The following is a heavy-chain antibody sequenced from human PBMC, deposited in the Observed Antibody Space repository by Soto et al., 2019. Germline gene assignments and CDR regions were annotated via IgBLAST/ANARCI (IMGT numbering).Heavy chain of an antibody. V-gene: IGHV3-9*01. CDR2: ISWNSGSI. CDR3: LNGDYY. J-gene: IGHJ4*02. CDR1: GFTFDDYA. Sequence: GGSLRLSCAASGFTFDDYAMHWVRQAPGKGQEWVSGISWNSGSIGYADSVKGRFTISRDNAKNSLYLQMNSLRAEDTAVYYCLNGDYYVGPGTLVTVSS.